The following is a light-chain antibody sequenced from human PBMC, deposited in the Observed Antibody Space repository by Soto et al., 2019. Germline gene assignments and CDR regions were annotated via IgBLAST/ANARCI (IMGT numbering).Light chain of an antibody. CDR1: QGISSY. Sequence: DIQLTQPPSFQAASVRGRVTLTCRASQGISSYLAWYQQKPGKAPKLLIYAASTLQSGVPSRFSGSGSGTEFTLTISSLQPEDCATYDRQQLNSYPRTYGQGTRLEIK. CDR2: AAS. V-gene: IGKV1-9*01. CDR3: QQLNSYPRT. J-gene: IGKJ5*01.